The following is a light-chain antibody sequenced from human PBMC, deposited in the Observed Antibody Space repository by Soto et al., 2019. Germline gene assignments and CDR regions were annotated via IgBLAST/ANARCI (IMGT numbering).Light chain of an antibody. CDR2: EVT. V-gene: IGLV2-14*01. Sequence: QSVLTQPACVSGSPGQSSAISCTGSSSDVGIYNYVSWYQQHPGKVPKLIIYEVTNRPSGVSNRFSGSKSGNTASLTISGLQAEDEADYYCSSYTTSSTRVFGTGTKVTVL. CDR1: SSDVGIYNY. J-gene: IGLJ1*01. CDR3: SSYTTSSTRV.